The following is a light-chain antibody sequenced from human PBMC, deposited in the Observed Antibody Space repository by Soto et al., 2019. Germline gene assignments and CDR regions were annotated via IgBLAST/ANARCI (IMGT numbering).Light chain of an antibody. CDR1: QSISSW. V-gene: IGKV1-5*03. CDR3: QQYNSYWT. Sequence: DIQMTQSPSTLSASVGDRVTITCRASQSISSWLAWYQQKPGKAPKLLIYKASSLESGVPSRFSGSGSGTESTLTISSLQPDDFATYYCQQYNSYWTFGQGTTVEIK. CDR2: KAS. J-gene: IGKJ1*01.